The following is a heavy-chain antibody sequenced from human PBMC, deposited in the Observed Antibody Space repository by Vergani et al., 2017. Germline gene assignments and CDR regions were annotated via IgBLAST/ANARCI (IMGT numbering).Heavy chain of an antibody. CDR3: ARDLRLLYNRSDL. CDR2: TWYDGNNK. CDR1: GFTFNKYG. D-gene: IGHD1-14*01. J-gene: IGHJ5*02. Sequence: QVQLVESGGGVVQPGRSLRLSCAASGFTFNKYGMHWVRQAPGKGLEWVAVTWYDGNNKQYADSVKGRFTISRDNSKRTMYLQMNSLRDDDMGVYYCARDLRLLYNRSDLWGQGTLVTVSS. V-gene: IGHV3-33*01.